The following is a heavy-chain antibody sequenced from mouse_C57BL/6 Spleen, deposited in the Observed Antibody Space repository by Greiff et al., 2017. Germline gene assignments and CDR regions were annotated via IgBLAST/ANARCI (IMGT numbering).Heavy chain of an antibody. Sequence: VQLQQSGPVLVKPGASVKMPCKASGYTFTDYYMNWVKQSHGKSLEWIGVINPYNGGTSYNQKFKGKATLTVDKSSSTAYMELNSLTSEDSAVYYCASSHYYGSSRAMDYWGQGTSVTVSS. V-gene: IGHV1-19*01. CDR1: GYTFTDYY. CDR3: ASSHYYGSSRAMDY. J-gene: IGHJ4*01. CDR2: INPYNGGT. D-gene: IGHD1-1*01.